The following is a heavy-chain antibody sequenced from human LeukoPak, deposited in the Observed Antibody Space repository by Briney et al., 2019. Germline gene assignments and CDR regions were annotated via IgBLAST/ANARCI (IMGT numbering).Heavy chain of an antibody. CDR1: GFTFSSYG. CDR2: ISYDGSNK. Sequence: GGSLRLSCAASGFTFSSYGMHWVRQAPGKGLEWVAVISYDGSNKYYADSVKGRFTISRDNSKNALYLQMNSLRAEDTAVYYCMSAGYYVYWGQGTLVTVSS. V-gene: IGHV3-30*03. CDR3: MSAGYYVY. J-gene: IGHJ4*02. D-gene: IGHD3-3*01.